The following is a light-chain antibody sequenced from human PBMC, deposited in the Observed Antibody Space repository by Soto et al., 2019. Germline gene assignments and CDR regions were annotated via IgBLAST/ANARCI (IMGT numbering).Light chain of an antibody. CDR2: EAS. Sequence: DIQMPQSPSTLSASVGDTVTITCRASQSVSNLLAWYQQKPGKAPKLLIYEASSLERGVPSRFSGSGSGTEFTLTVSSLQPDDFATYYCQQYHTFSAFGQGTKVEIK. J-gene: IGKJ1*01. CDR3: QQYHTFSA. CDR1: QSVSNL. V-gene: IGKV1-5*01.